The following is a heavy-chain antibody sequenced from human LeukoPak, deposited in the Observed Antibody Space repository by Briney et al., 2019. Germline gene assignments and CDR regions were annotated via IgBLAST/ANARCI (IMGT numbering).Heavy chain of an antibody. Sequence: GGSLRLSCAASGFTFSDYYMSWIRQAPGKGLEWVSYISSSGSTIYYADSVKGRFTISRDNVKNSLYLQMNSLRAEDTAVYYCARVEAAAVPDYWGQGTLVTVSS. CDR3: ARVEAAAVPDY. D-gene: IGHD6-13*01. CDR1: GFTFSDYY. V-gene: IGHV3-11*01. CDR2: ISSSGSTI. J-gene: IGHJ4*02.